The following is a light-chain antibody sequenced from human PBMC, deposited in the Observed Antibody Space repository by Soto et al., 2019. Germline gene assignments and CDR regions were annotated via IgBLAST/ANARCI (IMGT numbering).Light chain of an antibody. CDR3: QKYNNWPLT. CDR1: QSVSSN. Sequence: EIVMTQSPATLSVSTGERDTLSCRASQSVSSNLAWYQQKPGQAPRLLIYGSSTRATGIPARFSGSGSGTEFTLTISRLQSEDFAVYYCQKYNNWPLTFGGGTKVEIK. J-gene: IGKJ4*01. V-gene: IGKV3-15*01. CDR2: GSS.